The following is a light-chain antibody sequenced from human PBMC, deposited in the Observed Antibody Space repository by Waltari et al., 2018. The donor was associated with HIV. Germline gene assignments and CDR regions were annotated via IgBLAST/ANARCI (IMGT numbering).Light chain of an antibody. CDR1: GSNIGSTD. J-gene: IGLJ3*02. V-gene: IGLV1-44*01. CDR2: SNN. CDR3: AAWDDSLNGPM. Sequence: QSVLTQPPSASGTPGQRVTISCSGSGSNIGSTDVNWYQQLPGTAPKLLTYSNNQGASGVPDRFSGSKSAASASLAISGLQSEDDADYYCAAWDDSLNGPMFGGGTKLTVL.